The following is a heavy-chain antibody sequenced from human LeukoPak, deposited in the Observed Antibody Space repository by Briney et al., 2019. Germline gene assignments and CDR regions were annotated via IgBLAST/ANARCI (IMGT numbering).Heavy chain of an antibody. Sequence: GGSLRLSCAASGFTFSSYGMHWVRQAPGKGLEWVAVISYDGSNKYYADSVKGRFTISRDNSKNTLYLQVNSLRAEDTAVYYCAKGSDWLRHFDYWGQGTLVIVSS. D-gene: IGHD3-9*01. CDR1: GFTFSSYG. J-gene: IGHJ4*02. CDR3: AKGSDWLRHFDY. CDR2: ISYDGSNK. V-gene: IGHV3-30*18.